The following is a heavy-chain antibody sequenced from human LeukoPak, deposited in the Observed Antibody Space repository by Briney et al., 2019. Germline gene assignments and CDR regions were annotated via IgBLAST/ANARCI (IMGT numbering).Heavy chain of an antibody. CDR1: GGSISSYY. J-gene: IGHJ4*02. CDR2: IYYSGST. CDR3: ARSMVGATRFDY. D-gene: IGHD1-26*01. Sequence: SETLSLTCTVSGGSISSYYWGWIRQPPGKGLEWIGYIYYSGSTNYNPSLKSRVTISVDTSKNQFSLKLSSVTAADTAVYYCARSMVGATRFDYWGQGTLVTVSS. V-gene: IGHV4-59*01.